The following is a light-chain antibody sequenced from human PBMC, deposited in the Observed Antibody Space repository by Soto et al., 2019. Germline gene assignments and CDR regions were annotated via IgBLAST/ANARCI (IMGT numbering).Light chain of an antibody. CDR2: GAS. CDR3: LQYNDWPLT. CDR1: QSFSRN. Sequence: EIVMTQSPATLSVSPGERATLSCRASQSFSRNLAWYQQRPGQAPRLLIYGASTRATGIPARFSGSGSGTEFTLTISSQQSEDFAVYYCLQYNDWPLTFGGGTKVEIK. V-gene: IGKV3-15*01. J-gene: IGKJ4*01.